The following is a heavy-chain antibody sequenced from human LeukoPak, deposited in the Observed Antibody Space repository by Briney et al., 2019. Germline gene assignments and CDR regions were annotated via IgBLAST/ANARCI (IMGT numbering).Heavy chain of an antibody. V-gene: IGHV3-30*02. CDR3: AKGELDTYYFDY. J-gene: IGHJ4*02. D-gene: IGHD1-1*01. Sequence: GGSLRLSCAASGFTFSSYGMHWVRQAPGKGLEWLAVIWYGGSNKYYADSVKGRFTISRDNSKNTLYLQMNSLRAEDTAVYYCAKGELDTYYFDYWGQGTLVTVSS. CDR2: IWYGGSNK. CDR1: GFTFSSYG.